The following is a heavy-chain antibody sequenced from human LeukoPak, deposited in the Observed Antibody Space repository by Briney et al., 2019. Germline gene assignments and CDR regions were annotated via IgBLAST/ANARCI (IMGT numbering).Heavy chain of an antibody. Sequence: PGGSLRLSCAASGFTFRHSGMHWVRQAPGKGLEWVAVISYDGSKKYYVDSVKGRFTISRDNAKNSLYLQMNSLRAEDTAVYYCARRESGLGGYFGYWGQGTLVTVSS. D-gene: IGHD3-22*01. CDR1: GFTFRHSG. CDR3: ARRESGLGGYFGY. J-gene: IGHJ4*02. CDR2: ISYDGSKK. V-gene: IGHV3-30*03.